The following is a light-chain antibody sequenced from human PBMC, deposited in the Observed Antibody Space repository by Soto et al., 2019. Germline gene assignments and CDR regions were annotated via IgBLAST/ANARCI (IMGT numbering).Light chain of an antibody. CDR2: RNN. J-gene: IGLJ1*01. CDR1: SSNIGSNY. CDR3: AAWDDSLSGFYV. Sequence: QSVRTQPPSGSGTPGQGVTISCYGNSSNIGSNYVYWYQQLPGTAPKLPIYRNNQRPSGVPDRFSGSKSGTSASLAISGLRSEDEADYYCAAWDDSLSGFYVFGTGTKVTVL. V-gene: IGLV1-47*01.